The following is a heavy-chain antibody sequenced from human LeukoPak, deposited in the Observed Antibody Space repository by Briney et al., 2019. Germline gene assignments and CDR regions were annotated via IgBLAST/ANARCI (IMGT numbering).Heavy chain of an antibody. CDR2: IYYSGST. D-gene: IGHD3-22*01. CDR3: ARGRGSSGYFDY. CDR1: GGSISSSSYY. J-gene: IGHJ4*02. V-gene: IGHV4-39*07. Sequence: SETLSLTCTVSGGSISSSSYYWGWIRQPPGKGLEWIGSIYYSGSTYYNPSLKSRVTISVDTSKNQFSLKLSSVTAADTAVYYCARGRGSSGYFDYWGRGTLVTVSS.